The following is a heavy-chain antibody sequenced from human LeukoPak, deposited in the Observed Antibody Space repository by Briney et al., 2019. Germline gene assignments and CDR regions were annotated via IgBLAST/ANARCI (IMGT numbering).Heavy chain of an antibody. CDR1: GFTFGDYA. D-gene: IGHD4-17*01. Sequence: GGSLRLSCTASGFTFGDYAMSWFRQAPGKGPEWVGFIRSKAYGGTTEYAASVKGRFTISRDDSKSIAYLQMNSLKTEDTAVYYCTRANYGDYGLNWFDPWGQGTLVTVSS. V-gene: IGHV3-49*03. CDR2: IRSKAYGGTT. CDR3: TRANYGDYGLNWFDP. J-gene: IGHJ5*02.